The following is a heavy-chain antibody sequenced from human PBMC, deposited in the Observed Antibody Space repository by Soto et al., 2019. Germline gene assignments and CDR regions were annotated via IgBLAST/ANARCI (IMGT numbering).Heavy chain of an antibody. CDR2: IYWDDDK. J-gene: IGHJ5*02. V-gene: IGHV2-5*02. CDR1: GFSLSTSGVG. D-gene: IGHD3-22*01. Sequence: SGPTLVNPTQPLTLTCTFSGFSLSTSGVGVGWIRQPPGKALEWLALIYWDDDKRYSPSLKSRLTITKDTSKNQVVLTKTNMEPVDTATYYCAPTYYYDSSGYYYVHPWGQGTLVTVSS. CDR3: APTYYYDSSGYYYVHP.